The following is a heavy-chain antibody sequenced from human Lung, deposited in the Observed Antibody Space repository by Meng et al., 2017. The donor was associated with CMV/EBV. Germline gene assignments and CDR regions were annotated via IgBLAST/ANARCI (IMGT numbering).Heavy chain of an antibody. Sequence: TCTVSSGPMSSGVYCWSWIRQHPEKGLEWIGYSYYDGTTHYNPSLRSRVSISVDTSKNQFSLKLNSVTAADMAVYFCARQAPDNWFDPWGQGALDTVSS. CDR3: ARQAPDNWFDP. CDR2: SYYDGTT. CDR1: SGPMSSGVYC. J-gene: IGHJ5*02. V-gene: IGHV4-31*03.